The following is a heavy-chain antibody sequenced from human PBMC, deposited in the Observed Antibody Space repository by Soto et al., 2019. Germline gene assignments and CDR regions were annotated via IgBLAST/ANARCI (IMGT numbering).Heavy chain of an antibody. CDR3: AKDRRAVVRGVHYYGMDV. D-gene: IGHD3-10*01. CDR2: ISYDGSNK. V-gene: IGHV3-30*18. CDR1: GFTFSSYG. J-gene: IGHJ6*02. Sequence: PGGSLRLSCAASGFTFSSYGMHWFRQAPGKGLEWVAVISYDGSNKYYADSVKGRFTISRDNSKNTLYLQMNSLRAEDTAVYYCAKDRRAVVRGVHYYGMDVWGQGTTVTVSS.